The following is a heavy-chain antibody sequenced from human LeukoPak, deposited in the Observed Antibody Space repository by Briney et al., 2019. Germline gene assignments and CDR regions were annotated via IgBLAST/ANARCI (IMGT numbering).Heavy chain of an antibody. CDR2: INPSGGST. D-gene: IGHD1-14*01. CDR3: ARAGDTGSYNDYYMDV. Sequence: GASVKVSCKASGYSFTSYYMHWVRQAPGQGLEWMGIINPSGGSTSYAQKFQGRLTMTRDMSTSTVYMDLSSLRSEDTAVYYCARAGDTGSYNDYYMDVWSKGTTVTVSS. V-gene: IGHV1-46*01. CDR1: GYSFTSYY. J-gene: IGHJ6*03.